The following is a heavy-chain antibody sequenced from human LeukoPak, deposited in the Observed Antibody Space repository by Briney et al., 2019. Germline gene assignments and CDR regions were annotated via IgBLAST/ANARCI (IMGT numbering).Heavy chain of an antibody. CDR2: INPSGGST. CDR3: AGPEYSSRGGYYYGMDV. V-gene: IGHV1-46*01. J-gene: IGHJ6*02. Sequence: ASVKVSCKASGYTFTSYYMHWVRQAPGQGLEWMGIINPSGGSTSYAQKFQGRVTMTRDTSTSTVYMELSSLRSEDTAVYYCAGPEYSSRGGYYYGMDVWGQGTTVTVSS. CDR1: GYTFTSYY. D-gene: IGHD6-6*01.